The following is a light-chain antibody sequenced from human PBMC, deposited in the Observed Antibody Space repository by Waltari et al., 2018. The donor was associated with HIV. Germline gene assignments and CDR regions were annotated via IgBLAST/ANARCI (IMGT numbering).Light chain of an antibody. J-gene: IGLJ6*01. V-gene: IGLV1-47*01. CDR3: ASWDDALSSWL. CDR2: RND. CDR1: SSNVGKNY. Sequence: QSGLSQPPPTSRPPGQRVVISCSGRSSNVGKNYVSWFQQVSVAAPRLLIYRNDRRPSGVPDRFTAAKSGTSASLVISGLRSDDEAEYFCASWDDALSSWLFGGGTRLTVL.